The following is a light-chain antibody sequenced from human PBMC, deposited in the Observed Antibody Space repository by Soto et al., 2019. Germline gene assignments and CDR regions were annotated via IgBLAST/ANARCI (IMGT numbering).Light chain of an antibody. CDR3: QDYGGSPRT. CDR1: QSVSSN. Sequence: EIVMTQSPATLSVSPGERATLSCRASQSVSSNLAWYQQKPGQAPRLLIYGASTRATGIPARFSGSGSGTEFTLTISSLQSEDFAVYYCQDYGGSPRTFGQGTKVDIK. J-gene: IGKJ1*01. CDR2: GAS. V-gene: IGKV3-15*01.